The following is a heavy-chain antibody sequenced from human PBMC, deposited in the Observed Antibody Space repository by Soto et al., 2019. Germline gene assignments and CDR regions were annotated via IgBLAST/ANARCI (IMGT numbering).Heavy chain of an antibody. Sequence: ASVKVSCKASGYTFTSYYMHWVRQAPGQGLEWMGIINPSGGSTSYAQKFQGRVTMTRDTSTSTVYMELSSLRSEDTGVYYCESSGGSYPRPFDYWGQGTLVTVSS. J-gene: IGHJ4*02. CDR3: ESSGGSYPRPFDY. CDR1: GYTFTSYY. D-gene: IGHD1-26*01. CDR2: INPSGGST. V-gene: IGHV1-46*01.